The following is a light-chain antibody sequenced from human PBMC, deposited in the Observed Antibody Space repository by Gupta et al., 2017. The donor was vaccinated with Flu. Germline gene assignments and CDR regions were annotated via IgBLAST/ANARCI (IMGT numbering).Light chain of an antibody. J-gene: IGLJ3*02. V-gene: IGLV1-47*01. CDR1: SSNIETNY. Sequence: QSVLTQPPSASGTPGQRVIVSCSGSSSNIETNYVYWYQQFPGTAPKVLIYRNSQRPSGVPDRFSGSKSDTSASVASSGLRSEDEADYYCAAWDDSQSAWMFGGGTNVTVL. CDR2: RNS. CDR3: AAWDDSQSAWM.